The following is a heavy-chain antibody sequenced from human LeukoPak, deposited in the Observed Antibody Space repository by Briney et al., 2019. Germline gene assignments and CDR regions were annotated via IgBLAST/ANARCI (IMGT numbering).Heavy chain of an antibody. D-gene: IGHD3-22*01. CDR1: GFTFSSYW. CDR3: ARAPSEIGGYYPEYFRH. Sequence: GGSLRLSCAASGFTFSSYWMHWVRQAPGKGLVWVSRIKSDGGTNYADSVKGRLTISRDNAKNTVSLQMNSLRAEDTGGYYCARAPSEIGGYYPEYFRHWGQGTLVTVSS. V-gene: IGHV3-74*01. J-gene: IGHJ1*01. CDR2: IKSDGGT.